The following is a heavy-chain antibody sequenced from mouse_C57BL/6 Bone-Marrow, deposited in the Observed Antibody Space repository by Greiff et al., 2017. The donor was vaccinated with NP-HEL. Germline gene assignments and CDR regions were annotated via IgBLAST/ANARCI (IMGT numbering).Heavy chain of an antibody. CDR3: AREGGLRRRTYAMDY. Sequence: EVKLMESEGGLVQPGSSMKLSCTASGFTFSDYYMAWVRQVPEKGLEWVANINYDGSSTYYLDSLNSRFIISRDNAKNILYLQMRSLKSEDTATYYCAREGGLRRRTYAMDYWGQGTSVTVSS. CDR1: GFTFSDYY. CDR2: INYDGSST. V-gene: IGHV5-16*01. J-gene: IGHJ4*01. D-gene: IGHD2-4*01.